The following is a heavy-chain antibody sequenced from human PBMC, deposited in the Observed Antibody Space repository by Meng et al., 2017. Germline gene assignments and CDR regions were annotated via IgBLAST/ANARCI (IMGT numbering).Heavy chain of an antibody. V-gene: IGHV3-48*03. J-gene: IGHJ6*02. CDR1: GFTFSSYE. D-gene: IGHD1-26*01. CDR3: ATNIGIVGATSYYYYGMDV. Sequence: GESLKISCAASGFTFSSYEMNWVRQAPGKGLEWVSYISSSGSTIYYADSVKGRFTISRDNAKNSLYLQMNSLRAEDTALYYCATNIGIVGATSYYYYGMDVWGQGTTVTVSS. CDR2: ISSSGSTI.